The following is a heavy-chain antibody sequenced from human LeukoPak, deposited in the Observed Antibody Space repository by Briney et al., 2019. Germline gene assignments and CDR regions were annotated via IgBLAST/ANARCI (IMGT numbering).Heavy chain of an antibody. J-gene: IGHJ6*03. CDR1: GYTFTGYY. V-gene: IGHV1-2*02. CDR2: INPNSGGT. D-gene: IGHD6-13*01. Sequence: GASAKVSCKASGYTFTGYYMHWVRQAPGQGLEWMGWINPNSGGTNYAQKFQGRVTMTRDTSISTAYMELSRLRSDDTAVYYCAREADSRAYYYMDVWGKGTTVTVSS. CDR3: AREADSRAYYYMDV.